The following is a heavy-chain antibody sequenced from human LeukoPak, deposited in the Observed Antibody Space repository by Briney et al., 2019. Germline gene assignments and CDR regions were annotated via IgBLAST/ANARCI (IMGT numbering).Heavy chain of an antibody. J-gene: IGHJ3*02. CDR1: GVSISSGGYY. Sequence: SETLSLTCTVSGVSISSGGYYWSWIRQHAGKGLEWSGYICYSGSTYYNPSLKSRVTISVDTSKNQFSLKLSSVTAADTAVYYCARGHYYDSSGYPPVGAFDIWGQGTMVTVSS. CDR3: ARGHYYDSSGYPPVGAFDI. CDR2: ICYSGST. V-gene: IGHV4-31*03. D-gene: IGHD3-22*01.